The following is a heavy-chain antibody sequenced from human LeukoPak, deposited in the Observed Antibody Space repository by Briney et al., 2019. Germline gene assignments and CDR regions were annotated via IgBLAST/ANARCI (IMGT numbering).Heavy chain of an antibody. Sequence: KVSCKASGYSFTSYWISWVRQMPGKGLEWMGRIDPSDSYTNYSPSFQGHVTISADKSISTAYLQWSSLKASDTAMYYCARATTVTTMEDYWGQGTLVTVSS. CDR2: IDPSDSYT. J-gene: IGHJ4*02. V-gene: IGHV5-10-1*01. D-gene: IGHD4-11*01. CDR1: GYSFTSYW. CDR3: ARATTVTTMEDY.